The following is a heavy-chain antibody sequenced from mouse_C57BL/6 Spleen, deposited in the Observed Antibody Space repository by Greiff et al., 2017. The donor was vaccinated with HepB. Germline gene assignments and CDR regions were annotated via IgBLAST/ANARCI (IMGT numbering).Heavy chain of an antibody. V-gene: IGHV1-69*01. D-gene: IGHD2-2*01. CDR2: IDPSDSYT. CDR1: GYTFTSYW. J-gene: IGHJ2*01. Sequence: QVQLQQPGAELVMPGASVKLSCKASGYTFTSYWMHWVKQRPGQGLEWIGEIDPSDSYTNYNQKFKGKSTLTVYKSSSTAYMQLSSLTSEDSAVYYCARRGGYGYSPFDYWGQGTTLTVSS. CDR3: ARRGGYGYSPFDY.